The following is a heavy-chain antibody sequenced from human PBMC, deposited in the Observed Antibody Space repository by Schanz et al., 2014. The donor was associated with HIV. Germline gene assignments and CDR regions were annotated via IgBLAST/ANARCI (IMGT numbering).Heavy chain of an antibody. CDR2: IIPLFGAT. Sequence: QVQLVQSGAEVKKPGSSVKISCKASGDSFSNLGINWVRQAPGQGLEWMGGIIPLFGATNYAPKFQDRVTIIADEAASTAYMELNSLRSEDTAVYYCARDLGGDFWSAQGGFDPWGQGTLVTVSS. J-gene: IGHJ5*02. CDR1: GDSFSNLG. V-gene: IGHV1-69*01. D-gene: IGHD3-3*01. CDR3: ARDLGGDFWSAQGGFDP.